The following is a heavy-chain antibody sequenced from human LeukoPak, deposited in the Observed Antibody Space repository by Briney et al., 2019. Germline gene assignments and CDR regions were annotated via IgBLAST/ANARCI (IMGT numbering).Heavy chain of an antibody. D-gene: IGHD2-2*01. CDR2: IYTSGST. J-gene: IGHJ4*02. CDR3: ASTGYSSSRYYFDY. Sequence: PSETLSLTCTVSGGSISSYYWSWIRQPAGKGLEWVGRIYTSGSTNYNPSLKSRVTISVDTSKNQFSLKLSSVTAADTAVYYCASTGYSSSRYYFDYWGQGTLVTVSS. CDR1: GGSISSYY. V-gene: IGHV4-4*07.